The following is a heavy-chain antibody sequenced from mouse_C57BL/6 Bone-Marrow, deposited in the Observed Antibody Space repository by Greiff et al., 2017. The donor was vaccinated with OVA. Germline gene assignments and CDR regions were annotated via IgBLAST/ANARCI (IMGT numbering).Heavy chain of an antibody. J-gene: IGHJ3*01. V-gene: IGHV1-81*01. CDR3: ARWGYGSSSWFAY. CDR1: GYTFTSYG. Sequence: VQLQQSGAELARPGASVKLSCKASGYTFTSYGISWVKQRTGQGLEWIGEIYPRSGNTSYNEKFKGKATLTADKSSSTAYMELRSLTSEDSAVYFCARWGYGSSSWFAYWGQGTLVTVSA. CDR2: IYPRSGNT. D-gene: IGHD1-1*01.